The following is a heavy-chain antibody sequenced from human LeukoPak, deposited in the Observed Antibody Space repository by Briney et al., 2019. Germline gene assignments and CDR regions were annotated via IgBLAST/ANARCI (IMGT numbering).Heavy chain of an antibody. V-gene: IGHV1-8*03. CDR2: INPNSGNT. D-gene: IGHD1-26*01. J-gene: IGHJ4*02. CDR3: ARVDGSADY. Sequence: QGPEGMGWINPNSGNTGYAQEFQGRLTITRDASTTTAYLELSSLRSEDTAVYYCARVDGSADYWGQGTLVTVSS.